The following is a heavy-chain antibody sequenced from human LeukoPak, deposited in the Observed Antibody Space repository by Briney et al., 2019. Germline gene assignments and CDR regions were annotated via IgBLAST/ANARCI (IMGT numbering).Heavy chain of an antibody. V-gene: IGHV5-51*01. J-gene: IGHJ6*02. Sequence: GESLKISFKGSGXSFSSYWIAWVRQMPGKGLEWMGIVYPGDYEARYSPSFQGQVTISTDKSINTAYLQWSSLKASDTAMYYCARCGAAYLGMDVWGQGTTVTVSS. CDR2: VYPGDYEA. CDR1: GXSFSSYW. CDR3: ARCGAAYLGMDV. D-gene: IGHD2-21*01.